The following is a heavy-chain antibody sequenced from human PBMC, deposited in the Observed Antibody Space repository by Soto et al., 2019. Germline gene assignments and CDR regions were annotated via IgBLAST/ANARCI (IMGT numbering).Heavy chain of an antibody. Sequence: SETLSLTCVVSGGSINSSSWWSWVRQPPGKGLEWLGEINHSGSTNYNPSLKCRVSISLDKSKNEFFLRLTSVTAADTAVYYSATCVGQVWPREFSGGRDVWRQGTRVIVCS. CDR3: ATCVGQVWPREFSGGRDV. CDR1: GGSINSSSW. V-gene: IGHV4-4*02. CDR2: INHSGST. D-gene: IGHD2-8*01. J-gene: IGHJ6*02.